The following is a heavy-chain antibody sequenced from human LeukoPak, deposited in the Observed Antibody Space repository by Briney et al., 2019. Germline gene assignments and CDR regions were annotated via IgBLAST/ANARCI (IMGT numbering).Heavy chain of an antibody. CDR3: VRRDTGWNYFDY. J-gene: IGHJ4*02. D-gene: IGHD6-19*01. V-gene: IGHV4-59*08. CDR1: GGSIDSHY. Sequence: SETLSLTCAVSGGSIDSHYWGWIRQPPGKGLQWIGDIYYTGKNNYNPSLKSRVTISLDTSKDHLSLNLTSVLAADTAIYYCVRRDTGWNYFDYWGQGILVTVSS. CDR2: IYYTGKN.